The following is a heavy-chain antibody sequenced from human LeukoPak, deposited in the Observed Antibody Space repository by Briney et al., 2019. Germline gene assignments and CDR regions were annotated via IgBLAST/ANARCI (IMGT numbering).Heavy chain of an antibody. J-gene: IGHJ4*02. CDR1: GFTFSSYG. Sequence: GGSLRLSCAASGFTFSSYGMHWVRQAPGKGLEWVAFIRYDGSNKYYADSVKGRFTISRDNSKNTLYLQMNSLRAEDTAVYYCARGGGTVAGLYYFDYWGQGTLVTVSS. CDR3: ARGGGTVAGLYYFDY. V-gene: IGHV3-30*02. D-gene: IGHD6-19*01. CDR2: IRYDGSNK.